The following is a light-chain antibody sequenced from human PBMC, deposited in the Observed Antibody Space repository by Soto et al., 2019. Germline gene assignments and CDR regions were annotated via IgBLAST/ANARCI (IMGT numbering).Light chain of an antibody. V-gene: IGKV3-15*01. Sequence: EIVMTQSPATLSVSPGERATLSCRASQSVSSNLAWYQQKPGQAPRLLIYGASTRATGIPARFSGSGSGTDFTLTINSLEPEDFAVYYCQQRSNWPLTFGPGTKVDIK. CDR2: GAS. J-gene: IGKJ3*01. CDR1: QSVSSN. CDR3: QQRSNWPLT.